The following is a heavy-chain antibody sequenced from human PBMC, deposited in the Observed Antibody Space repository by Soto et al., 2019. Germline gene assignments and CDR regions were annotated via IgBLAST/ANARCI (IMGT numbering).Heavy chain of an antibody. D-gene: IGHD2-2*01. V-gene: IGHV3-7*01. CDR1: GFTFNNYW. J-gene: IGHJ4*02. CDR3: ATNNRYCSSTNCFVFDY. CDR2: IKQDGSEK. Sequence: EVQLVESGGGLVQPGGSLRLSCAASGFTFNNYWMSWVRQAPGKGLEWVANIKQDGSEKYYVDSVKGRFTISRDNAKNSLYLQMNSLRAEDTAVYYCATNNRYCSSTNCFVFDYWGQGTLVTVSS.